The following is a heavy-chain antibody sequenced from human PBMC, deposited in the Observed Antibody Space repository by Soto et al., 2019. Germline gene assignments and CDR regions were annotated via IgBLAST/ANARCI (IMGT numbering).Heavy chain of an antibody. J-gene: IGHJ4*02. Sequence: SGPTLVNPTETLTLTCTASGFSLSNARMGVSWIRQPPGKALEWLAHIFSNDVKSYSTSLKSRLTISKDTSKSQVVLTMTNMDPVDTATYYCARMASTQTVEFDYWGQGTLVTVSS. CDR1: GFSLSNARMG. D-gene: IGHD4-17*01. CDR2: IFSNDVK. V-gene: IGHV2-26*01. CDR3: ARMASTQTVEFDY.